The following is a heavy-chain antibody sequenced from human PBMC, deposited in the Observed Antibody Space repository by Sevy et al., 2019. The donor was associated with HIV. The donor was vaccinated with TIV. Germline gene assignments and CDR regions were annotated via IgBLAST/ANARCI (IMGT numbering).Heavy chain of an antibody. CDR3: ASPGGYRYGSLLDN. CDR1: GYTFTDYF. CDR2: INPDSGDT. D-gene: IGHD5-18*01. J-gene: IGHJ4*02. V-gene: IGHV1-2*02. Sequence: ASVKVSCKASGYTFTDYFMHWVRQAPGQGLEWMGWINPDSGDTKYPQKFQGRVTVTRDTSIRTAYMELSSLRFDDTAVYYCASPGGYRYGSLLDNWGQGTLVTVSS.